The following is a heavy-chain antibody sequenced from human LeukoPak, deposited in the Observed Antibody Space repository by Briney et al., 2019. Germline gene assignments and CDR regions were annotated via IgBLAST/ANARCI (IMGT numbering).Heavy chain of an antibody. V-gene: IGHV3-48*03. CDR1: GFTFSSYE. CDR3: ARAPLIWSGYSVFDY. J-gene: IGHJ4*02. D-gene: IGHD3-3*01. CDR2: ISSSGNTI. Sequence: GGSLRLSCAASGFTFSSYEMNWVRQAPGKGLEWVSYISSSGNTIYYADSVKGRFTFSRGNAKNSLFLQMNSLGAEDTAVYYCARAPLIWSGYSVFDYWGQGTLVTVSS.